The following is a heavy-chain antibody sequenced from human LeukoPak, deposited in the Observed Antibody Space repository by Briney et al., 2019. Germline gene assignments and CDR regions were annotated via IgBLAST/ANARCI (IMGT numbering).Heavy chain of an antibody. V-gene: IGHV4-59*01. CDR1: GGSISSYY. CDR3: ARGSSKFDP. CDR2: IYYSGST. D-gene: IGHD3-10*01. Sequence: SETLSLTCAVSGGSISSYYWSWIRQPPGKGLEWIGYIYYSGSTNFNPSLKSRVTISVDTSKNQFSLKLSSVTAADTAVYYCARGSSKFDPWGQGTLVTVSS. J-gene: IGHJ5*02.